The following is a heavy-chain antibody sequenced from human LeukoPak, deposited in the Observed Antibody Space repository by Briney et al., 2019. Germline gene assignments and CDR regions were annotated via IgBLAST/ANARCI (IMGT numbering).Heavy chain of an antibody. CDR2: ISSSIRNT. CDR1: GFTFSTYS. J-gene: IGHJ4*02. Sequence: GGSLRLSCAVSGFTFSTYSMTWVRPAPGKGLEWVSSISSSIRNTYYAESVKGRFTISRDNAKNSLYLQMNSLRAEDTAVYYCARGGTFGVDISDYWGQGTLVTVSS. D-gene: IGHD3-3*01. CDR3: ARGGTFGVDISDY. V-gene: IGHV3-21*01.